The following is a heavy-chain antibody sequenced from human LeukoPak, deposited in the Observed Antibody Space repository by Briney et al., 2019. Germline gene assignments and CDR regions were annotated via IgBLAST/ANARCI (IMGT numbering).Heavy chain of an antibody. CDR1: GFIFSDYY. D-gene: IGHD3-10*01. CDR3: ARIPAWLGAFGYFDL. Sequence: GGSLRLTCAATGFIFSDYYMSWIRQAPGKGLEWISYLTSRSSGSTKYYADSVKGRFSISRDNAKNSLYLQMNSQRVEDTAVYYCARIPAWLGAFGYFDLWGRGTLLTVSS. V-gene: IGHV3-11*01. CDR2: LTSRSSGSTK. J-gene: IGHJ2*01.